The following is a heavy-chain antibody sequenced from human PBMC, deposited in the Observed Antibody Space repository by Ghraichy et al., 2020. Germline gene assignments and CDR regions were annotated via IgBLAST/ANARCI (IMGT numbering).Heavy chain of an antibody. D-gene: IGHD2-15*01. CDR2: LNGDGTII. CDR1: GFTFSHYW. V-gene: IGHV3-74*01. CDR3: ARGGPVYCSGVSFYFGDY. J-gene: IGHJ4*02. Sequence: GGSLRLSCAASGFTFSHYWMHWVRQAPGKGLVWVSHLNGDGTIIHYADSVKDRFTISRDNAQNTLYLQMNSLRAEDTAVYYCARGGPVYCSGVSFYFGDYWGQGTLVTVSS.